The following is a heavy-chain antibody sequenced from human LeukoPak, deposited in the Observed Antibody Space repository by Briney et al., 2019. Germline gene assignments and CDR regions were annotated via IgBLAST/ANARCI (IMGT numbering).Heavy chain of an antibody. J-gene: IGHJ4*02. CDR3: ARGAPTINQHFDY. Sequence: ASVKVSCKASGYTFTGYYMHWVRQAPGQGLEWMGWINPNSGGTNYAQKFQGRVTMTRDTSISTAYMELSRLRSDDTAVYYCARGAPTINQHFDYWGQGTLVTVSS. V-gene: IGHV1-2*02. D-gene: IGHD5-12*01. CDR2: INPNSGGT. CDR1: GYTFTGYY.